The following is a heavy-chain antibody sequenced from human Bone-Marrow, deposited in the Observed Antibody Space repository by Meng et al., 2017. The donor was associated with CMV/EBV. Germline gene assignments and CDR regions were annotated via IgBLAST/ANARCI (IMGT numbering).Heavy chain of an antibody. J-gene: IGHJ5*02. Sequence: GSISSGGYYWSWIRQPPGKGLEWIGYIYHSGSTYYNPSLKSRVTISVDRSKNQFSLKLSSVTAADTAVYYCARLVVVAATPEAWFDPWGQGTQVTVSS. CDR3: ARLVVVAATPEAWFDP. D-gene: IGHD2-15*01. CDR1: GSISSGGYY. V-gene: IGHV4-30-2*01. CDR2: IYHSGST.